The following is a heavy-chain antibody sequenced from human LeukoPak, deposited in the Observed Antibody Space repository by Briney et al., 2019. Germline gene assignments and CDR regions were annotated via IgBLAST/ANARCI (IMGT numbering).Heavy chain of an antibody. J-gene: IGHJ4*02. V-gene: IGHV7-4-1*02. CDR1: GYTFTSYG. CDR2: INPNTGNP. Sequence: GASVKVSCKASGYTFTSYGISWVRQAPGQGLEWMGWINPNTGNPTYAQGFTGRFVFSLDTSVSTTYLQISSLKAEDTALYYCARAYQRLGELSLPDYWGQGTLVTVSS. CDR3: ARAYQRLGELSLPDY. D-gene: IGHD3-16*02.